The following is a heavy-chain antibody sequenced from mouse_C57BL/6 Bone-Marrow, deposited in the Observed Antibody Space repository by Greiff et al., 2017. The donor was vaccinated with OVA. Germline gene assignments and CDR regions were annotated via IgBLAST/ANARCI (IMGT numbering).Heavy chain of an antibody. Sequence: VQLQQSGAELVKPGASVKISCKASGYAFSSYWMTWVQQRPGKGLEWIGHIYPGDGSTNYNGKFKGKATLTADKSSSTAYMQLISLTSEDSAVVFCARKGSRGGYFDDWGTGTMVTVS. CDR2: IYPGDGST. CDR3: ARKGSRGGYFDD. CDR1: GYAFSSYW. J-gene: IGHJ1*03. V-gene: IGHV1-80*01. D-gene: IGHD1-1*01.